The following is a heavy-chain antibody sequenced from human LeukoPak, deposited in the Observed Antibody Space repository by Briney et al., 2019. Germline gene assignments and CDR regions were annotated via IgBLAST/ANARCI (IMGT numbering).Heavy chain of an antibody. V-gene: IGHV3-23*01. J-gene: IGHJ4*02. Sequence: GGSLGLSCAASGFTSSSYAMSWVRQAPGKGLEWVSAISGSGGSTYYADSVKGRFTISRDNSKNTLYLQMNSLRAEDTAVYYCAKVRAYDFWSGYKGLIDYWGQGTLVTVSS. CDR2: ISGSGGST. D-gene: IGHD3-3*01. CDR3: AKVRAYDFWSGYKGLIDY. CDR1: GFTSSSYA.